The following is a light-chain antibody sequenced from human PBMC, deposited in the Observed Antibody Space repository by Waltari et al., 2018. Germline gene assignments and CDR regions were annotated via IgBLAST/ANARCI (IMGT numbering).Light chain of an antibody. V-gene: IGLV3-1*01. Sequence: SYELTQAPSVSVSPGQTASTPCSREQIEHKYVYWYQQKSGQSPVLVIHQDTKRPSGIPERFSGSNSGSAATLTITGTQAVDEADYYCQAWDSSAVIFGGGTKLTVL. CDR1: QIEHKY. CDR2: QDT. J-gene: IGLJ2*01. CDR3: QAWDSSAVI.